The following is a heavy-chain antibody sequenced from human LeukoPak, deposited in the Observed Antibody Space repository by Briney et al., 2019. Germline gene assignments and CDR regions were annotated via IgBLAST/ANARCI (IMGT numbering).Heavy chain of an antibody. D-gene: IGHD7-27*01. J-gene: IGHJ4*02. V-gene: IGHV3-23*01. Sequence: GGSLRLSCAASGFAFSNYGMNWVRQAPGKGLEWVSGITGSGGTTYYADSVKGRFTISRDNSKNTLYLQMNSPRAEDTAAYYCAKDGNWARFENWGQGTLVTVSS. CDR1: GFAFSNYG. CDR2: ITGSGGTT. CDR3: AKDGNWARFEN.